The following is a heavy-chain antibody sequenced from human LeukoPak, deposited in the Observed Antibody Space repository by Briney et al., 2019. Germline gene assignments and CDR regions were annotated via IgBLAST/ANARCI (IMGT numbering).Heavy chain of an antibody. V-gene: IGHV3-30*02. CDR1: GFTFSSYG. CDR3: AKDGELYSSGWYLNY. CDR2: IPYDGSNK. Sequence: GGSLRLSCAASGFTFSSYGMHWVRQAPGEGLEWVAFIPYDGSNKYYADSLKGRFSISRDNSKNTLYLQMNSLRAEDTAVYYCAKDGELYSSGWYLNYWGQGTPVTVSS. J-gene: IGHJ4*02. D-gene: IGHD6-19*01.